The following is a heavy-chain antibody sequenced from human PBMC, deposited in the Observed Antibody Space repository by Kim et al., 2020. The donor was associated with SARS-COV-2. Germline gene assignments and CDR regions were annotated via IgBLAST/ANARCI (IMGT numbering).Heavy chain of an antibody. Sequence: SVKVSCKLSGDTFTCYAFNWVRQAPGQRLEWMGRINARHAMVNYSQTFQARLTITADTSTSTVHMELRSLRSEDTAVYCCTRDRDGRSPIGFD. V-gene: IGHV1-69*04. CDR1: GDTFTCYA. D-gene: IGHD1-1*01. CDR3: TRDRDGRSPIGFD. CDR2: INARHAMV. J-gene: IGHJ4*01.